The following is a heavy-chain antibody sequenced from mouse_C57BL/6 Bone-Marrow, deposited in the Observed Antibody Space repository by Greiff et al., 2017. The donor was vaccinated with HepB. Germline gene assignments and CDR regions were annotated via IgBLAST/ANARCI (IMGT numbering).Heavy chain of an antibody. CDR2: INPNNGGT. D-gene: IGHD2-2*01. Sequence: EVKLQQSGPELVKPGASVKIPCKASGYTFTDYNMDWVKQSHGKSLEWIGDINPNNGGTIYNQKFKGKATLTVDKSSSTAYMELRSLTSEDTAVYYCARGEIYYGYDGGNYAMDYWGQGTSVTVSS. J-gene: IGHJ4*01. CDR3: ARGEIYYGYDGGNYAMDY. V-gene: IGHV1-18*01. CDR1: GYTFTDYN.